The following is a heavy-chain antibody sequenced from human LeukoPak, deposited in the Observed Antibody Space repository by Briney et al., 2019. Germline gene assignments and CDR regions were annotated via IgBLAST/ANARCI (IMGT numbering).Heavy chain of an antibody. J-gene: IGHJ4*02. CDR2: IYYSGST. CDR3: ARHHGYFDWSPLYYFDY. V-gene: IGHV4-39*01. Sequence: SETLSLTCTVSGGSISSSSYYWGWIRQPPGKGLEWIGSIYYSGSTYYNPSLKSRVTISVDTSKNQFSLKLSSVTAADTAVYYSARHHGYFDWSPLYYFDYWGQGTLVTVSS. D-gene: IGHD3-9*01. CDR1: GGSISSSSYY.